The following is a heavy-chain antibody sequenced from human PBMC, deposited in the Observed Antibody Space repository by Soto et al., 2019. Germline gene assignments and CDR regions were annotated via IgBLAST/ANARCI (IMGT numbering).Heavy chain of an antibody. CDR1: GYTFTSYG. CDR2: MNPNSGNT. J-gene: IGHJ6*03. V-gene: IGHV1-8*02. Sequence: ASVKVSCKASGYTFTSYGISWVRQAPGQGLEWMGWMNPNSGNTNYAQKFQGRVTMTRNTSISTAYMELSSLRSEDTAVYYCARSLPYYYMDVWGKGITVTVSS. CDR3: ARSLPYYYMDV.